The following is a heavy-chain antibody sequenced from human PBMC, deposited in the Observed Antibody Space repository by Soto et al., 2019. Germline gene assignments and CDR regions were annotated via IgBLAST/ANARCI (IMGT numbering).Heavy chain of an antibody. D-gene: IGHD5-12*01. CDR3: ARGGYSGYEFDS. CDR2: INHSGST. V-gene: IGHV4-34*01. CDR1: GGSFSGYY. Sequence: QVQLQQWGAGLLKPSETLSLTCAVYGGSFSGYYWSWIRQPPGKGLEWIGEINHSGSTNYNPSLMSRVTISVDTSKNQFSLKLSSVTAADTAVYYCARGGYSGYEFDSWGQGTLVTVSS. J-gene: IGHJ4*02.